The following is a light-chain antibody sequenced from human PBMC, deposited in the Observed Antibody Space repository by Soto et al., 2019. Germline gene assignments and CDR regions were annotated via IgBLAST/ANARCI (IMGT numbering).Light chain of an antibody. CDR3: QVRDSSNDYLV. V-gene: IGLV3-21*02. Sequence: SYELTQPPSVSVAPGQTARITCEGHNIGSQSVHWYQLRPGQAPVVVVYDDTDRPSGIPERFSGSNSGNTATLTITRVEAGDGADYYCQVRDSSNDYLVFGGGTQLTVL. CDR1: NIGSQS. CDR2: DDT. J-gene: IGLJ3*02.